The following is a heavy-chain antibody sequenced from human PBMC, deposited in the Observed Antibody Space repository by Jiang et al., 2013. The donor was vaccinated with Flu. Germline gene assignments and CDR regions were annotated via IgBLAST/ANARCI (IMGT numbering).Heavy chain of an antibody. D-gene: IGHD3-10*01. CDR1: GYSISSGYY. J-gene: IGHJ4*02. CDR2: IYHSGST. V-gene: IGHV4-38-2*01. CDR3: ARHLLWFGELYSPAVTMIDPRVNYFDY. Sequence: VKPSETLSLTCAVSGYSISSGYYWGWIRQPPGKGLEWIGSIYHSGSTYYNPSLKSRVTISVDTSKNQFSLKLSSVTAADTAVYYCARHLLWFGELYSPAVTMIDPRVNYFDYWGQGTLVTVSS.